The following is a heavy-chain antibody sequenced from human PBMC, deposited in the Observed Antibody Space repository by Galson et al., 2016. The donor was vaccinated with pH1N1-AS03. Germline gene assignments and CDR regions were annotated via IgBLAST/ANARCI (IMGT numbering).Heavy chain of an antibody. Sequence: SLRLSCAASGFTLSSYWMNWVRQAPGKGLEWVANINQYGNVTYYVASVKGRFTVSRDNATNSVYLQMNSLRAEDRAVYYGVRAVATPGSFWGQGTLVVVSS. V-gene: IGHV3-7*04. CDR3: VRAVATPGSF. CDR2: INQYGNVT. D-gene: IGHD6-13*01. CDR1: GFTLSSYW. J-gene: IGHJ4*02.